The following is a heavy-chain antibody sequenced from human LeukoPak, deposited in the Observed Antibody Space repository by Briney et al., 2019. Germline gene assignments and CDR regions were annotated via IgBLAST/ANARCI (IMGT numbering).Heavy chain of an antibody. CDR1: GGSISHYY. Sequence: SETLSLTCTVSGGSISHYYWSWIRQPPGKGLEWIGYIYYSGSTNYNPSLKSRVTISVDMSKNQFSLKLSSVTAADTAVYYCARGYYDSSGYLISYNWFDPWGQGTLVTVSS. V-gene: IGHV4-59*01. CDR3: ARGYYDSSGYLISYNWFDP. J-gene: IGHJ5*02. CDR2: IYYSGST. D-gene: IGHD3-22*01.